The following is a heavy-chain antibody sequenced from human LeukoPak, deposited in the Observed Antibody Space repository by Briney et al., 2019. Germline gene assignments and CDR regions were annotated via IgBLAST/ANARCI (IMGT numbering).Heavy chain of an antibody. Sequence: GSLRLSCAGSEFIFSRYWMAWVRQAPGKGLEWVGNIKEDGSEKYYVDSVKGRFTISRDNAKNSLYLQMNSLRAEDTAVYYCARADYSGTIFDHWGQGTLVTFSS. D-gene: IGHD1-1*01. CDR3: ARADYSGTIFDH. V-gene: IGHV3-7*01. J-gene: IGHJ4*02. CDR2: IKEDGSEK. CDR1: EFIFSRYW.